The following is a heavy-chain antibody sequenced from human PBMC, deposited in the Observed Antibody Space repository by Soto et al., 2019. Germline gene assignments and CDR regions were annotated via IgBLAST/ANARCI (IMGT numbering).Heavy chain of an antibody. CDR1: GGSINRGGYY. CDR2: IYYNGNP. D-gene: IGHD2-2*01. V-gene: IGHV4-31*03. Sequence: KPSETLSLTCSVSGGSINRGGYYWSWIRQHPGKGLEWIGYIYYNGNPYYNPSLKSRVNISIDTSRNQFSLKLTSVTAADTAVYYCAREAPAASDAFDVWGQGTMVTVSS. CDR3: AREAPAASDAFDV. J-gene: IGHJ3*01.